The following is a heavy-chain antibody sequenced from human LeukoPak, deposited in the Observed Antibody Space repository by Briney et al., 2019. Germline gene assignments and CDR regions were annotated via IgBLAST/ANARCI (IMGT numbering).Heavy chain of an antibody. J-gene: IGHJ4*02. CDR1: GFTFRNYA. CDR2: ISDSGQSP. Sequence: PGGSLRLSCEASGFTFRNYAMNWVRQSPGKGLEYVSGISDSGQSPYYAASVRGRFTISRDNAKNSLYLQMNSLRAEDTAVYYCARDLGSTSLVDYWGQGTLVTVSS. D-gene: IGHD2-2*01. CDR3: ARDLGSTSLVDY. V-gene: IGHV3-23*01.